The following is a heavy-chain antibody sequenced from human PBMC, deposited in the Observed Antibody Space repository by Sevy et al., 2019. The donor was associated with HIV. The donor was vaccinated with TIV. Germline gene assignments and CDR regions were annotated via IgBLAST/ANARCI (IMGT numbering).Heavy chain of an antibody. CDR3: VRDLEFYDYGDYGPAFRPDY. CDR2: IWFDGSNT. D-gene: IGHD4-17*01. V-gene: IGHV3-33*01. J-gene: IGHJ4*02. CDR1: GFTFSTYG. Sequence: GGPLRLSCAASGFTFSTYGMHWVRQAPGKGLEWVAVIWFDGSNTYYADSVKGRFTISRDIAKNTLHLQMNSLRAEDTAVYYCVRDLEFYDYGDYGPAFRPDYWGQGTLVTVSS.